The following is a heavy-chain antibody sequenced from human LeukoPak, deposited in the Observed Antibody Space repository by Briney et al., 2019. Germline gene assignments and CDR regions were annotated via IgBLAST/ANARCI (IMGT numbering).Heavy chain of an antibody. D-gene: IGHD3-22*01. CDR2: IYPGDSDT. Sequence: GESLQISCKGSGYSFTSYWIGWVRQMPGKGLEWMGIIYPGDSDTRYSPSFQGQVTISADKSISTAYLQWSSLKASDTAMYYCARSFLYYYDSSGSLGIDIWGQGTMVTVSS. CDR3: ARSFLYYYDSSGSLGIDI. J-gene: IGHJ3*02. CDR1: GYSFTSYW. V-gene: IGHV5-51*01.